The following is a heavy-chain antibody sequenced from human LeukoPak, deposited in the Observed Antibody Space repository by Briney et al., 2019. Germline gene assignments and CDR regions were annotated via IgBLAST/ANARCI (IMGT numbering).Heavy chain of an antibody. D-gene: IGHD2-21*02. V-gene: IGHV3-30*01. CDR1: GFTFSSYA. CDR2: ISYDGSNK. J-gene: IGHJ4*02. CDR3: ARGDLLTFDY. Sequence: PGRSLRLSCAASGFTFSSYAMPWVRQAPGKGLEWVAVISYDGSNKYYADSVKGRFTISRDNSKNTLYLQMNSLRAEDTAVYYCARGDLLTFDYWGQGTLVTVSS.